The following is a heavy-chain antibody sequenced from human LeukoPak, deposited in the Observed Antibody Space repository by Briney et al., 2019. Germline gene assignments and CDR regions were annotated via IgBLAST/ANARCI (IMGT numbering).Heavy chain of an antibody. CDR1: GFPFSNAW. J-gene: IGHJ4*02. V-gene: IGHV3-15*01. D-gene: IGHD5-18*01. CDR3: TTEPDTAMVRDIDY. Sequence: PGGSLRLSCAASGFPFSNAWMSWVRQAPGKGLEWVGRIKSKTDGGTTDYAAPVKGRFTISRDDSKNTLYLQMNSLKTEDTAVYYCTTEPDTAMVRDIDYWGQGTLVTVSS. CDR2: IKSKTDGGTT.